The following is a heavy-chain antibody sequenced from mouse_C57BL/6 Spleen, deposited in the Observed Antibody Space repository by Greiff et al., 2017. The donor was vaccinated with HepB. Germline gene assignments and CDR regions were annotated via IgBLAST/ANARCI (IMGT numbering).Heavy chain of an antibody. CDR2: IYPGDGDT. D-gene: IGHD1-1*01. CDR3: ARGTTVVAMDY. J-gene: IGHJ2*01. CDR1: GYAFSSYW. Sequence: VQLQQSGAELVKPGASVKISCKASGYAFSSYWMNWVKQRPGKGLEWIGQIYPGDGDTNNNGKFKGKATLTADKSSSTAYMQLSSLTSEDSAVYFGARGTTVVAMDYWGQGTTLTVSS. V-gene: IGHV1-80*01.